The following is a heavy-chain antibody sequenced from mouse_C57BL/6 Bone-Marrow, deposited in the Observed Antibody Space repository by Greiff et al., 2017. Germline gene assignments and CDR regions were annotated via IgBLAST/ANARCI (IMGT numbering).Heavy chain of an antibody. Sequence: EVHLVESGPELVKPGASVKISCKASGYSFTGYYMNWVKQSPEKSLEWIGEINPSTGGTTYNQKFKAKATLTVDKSSSTAYMQLKSLTSEDSAVYYCARIYGNYGWYFDVWGTGTTVTVSS. CDR3: ARIYGNYGWYFDV. V-gene: IGHV1-42*01. J-gene: IGHJ1*03. D-gene: IGHD2-1*01. CDR2: INPSTGGT. CDR1: GYSFTGYY.